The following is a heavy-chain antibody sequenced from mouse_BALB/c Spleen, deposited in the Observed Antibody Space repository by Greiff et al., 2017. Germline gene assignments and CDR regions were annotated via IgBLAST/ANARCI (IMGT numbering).Heavy chain of an antibody. CDR2: INPSTGYT. J-gene: IGHJ4*01. Sequence: VKLQESGAELAKPGASVKMSCKASGYTFTSYWMHWVKQRPGQGLEWIGYINPSTGYTEYNQKFKDKATLTADKSSSTAYMQLSSLTSEDSAVYYCARGGCTYAMDYWGQGTSVTVSS. CDR3: ARGGCTYAMDY. D-gene: IGHD2-14*01. V-gene: IGHV1-7*01. CDR1: GYTFTSYW.